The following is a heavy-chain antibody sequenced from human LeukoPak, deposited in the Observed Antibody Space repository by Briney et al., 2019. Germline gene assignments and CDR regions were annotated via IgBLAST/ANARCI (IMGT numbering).Heavy chain of an antibody. V-gene: IGHV3-7*01. J-gene: IGHJ4*02. CDR3: ARGGSFVHNRRFDY. Sequence: GGSLRLSCAASGFDFSEFWMSWFRQAPGKGLEWVANIKDDGSGKNYVDSVKGRFTISRDNAKNSMYLQMNNMRDEDTALYYCARGGSFVHNRRFDYWGQGALVTVSS. CDR2: IKDDGSGK. D-gene: IGHD6-13*01. CDR1: GFDFSEFW.